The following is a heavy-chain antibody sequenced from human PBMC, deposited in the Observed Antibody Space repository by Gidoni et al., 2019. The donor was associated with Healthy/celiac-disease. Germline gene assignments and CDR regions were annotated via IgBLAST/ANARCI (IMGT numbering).Heavy chain of an antibody. J-gene: IGHJ5*02. D-gene: IGHD2-2*01. CDR2: IYYSGST. CDR1: GGPISSGGYY. Sequence: QVQLQDSGPGLVKHSQPLSLTCNVSGGPISSGGYYWSWIRQHPGKGLEWIGYIYYSGSTYYNPSLKSRVTISVDTSKNQFSLKLSSVTAADTAVYYCGRGYCSSISCSLFDPWGQGTLVTVSS. V-gene: IGHV4-31*03. CDR3: GRGYCSSISCSLFDP.